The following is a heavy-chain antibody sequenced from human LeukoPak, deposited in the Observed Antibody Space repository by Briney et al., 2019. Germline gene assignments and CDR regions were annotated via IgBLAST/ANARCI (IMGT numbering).Heavy chain of an antibody. Sequence: HPGGSLRLSCAASGFTFSSSWMSWVRQAPGKGLEWVANIKQDGSEKYYVDSVKGRFTISRDNAKNSLYLQMNSLRAEDTAVYYCARDFNRPIGWPYYFDYWGQGTLVTVSS. J-gene: IGHJ4*02. CDR3: ARDFNRPIGWPYYFDY. D-gene: IGHD6-19*01. V-gene: IGHV3-7*01. CDR1: GFTFSSSW. CDR2: IKQDGSEK.